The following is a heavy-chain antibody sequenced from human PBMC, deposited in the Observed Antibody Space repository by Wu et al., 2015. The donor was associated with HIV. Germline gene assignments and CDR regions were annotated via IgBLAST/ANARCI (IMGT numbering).Heavy chain of an antibody. D-gene: IGHD2-15*01. Sequence: QVQLVQSGAEVKKPGSSVKVSCKASGGTFSSYAISWVRQAPGQGLEWMGRIIPIFGTANYAQKFQGRVTITADESTSTAYMELSSLRSEDTAVYYCASDLPHCSGGSCYGNDAFDIWGPRGQWSPSLQ. J-gene: IGHJ3*02. CDR3: ASDLPHCSGGSCYGNDAFDI. CDR2: IIPIFGTA. CDR1: GGTFSSYA. V-gene: IGHV1-69*13.